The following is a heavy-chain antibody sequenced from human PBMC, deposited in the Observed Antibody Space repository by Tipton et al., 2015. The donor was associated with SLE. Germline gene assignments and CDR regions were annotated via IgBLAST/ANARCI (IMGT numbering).Heavy chain of an antibody. D-gene: IGHD3-3*01. CDR2: IYYSGST. Sequence: LRLSCTVSGGSISSYYWSWIRQPPGKGLERIGYIYYSGSTNYNPSLKSRVTISVATSKNQFSLKLSSVTAADTAVYYCARMDFWSGYYPRWFDPWGQGTLVTVSS. J-gene: IGHJ5*02. V-gene: IGHV4-59*01. CDR1: GGSISSYY. CDR3: ARMDFWSGYYPRWFDP.